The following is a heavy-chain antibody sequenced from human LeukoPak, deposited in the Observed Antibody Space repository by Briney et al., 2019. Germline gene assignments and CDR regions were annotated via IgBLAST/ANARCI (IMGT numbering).Heavy chain of an antibody. V-gene: IGHV4-30-2*01. CDR1: GGSVSSGYYY. J-gene: IGHJ4*02. CDR3: ASGGVAGRWPLDY. D-gene: IGHD6-19*01. CDR2: IFHREST. Sequence: PSETLSLTCTVSGGSVSSGYYYWSWIRQPPGKGLEWIGYIFHRESTDYNPSLKSRVTISVDRPKNQFSLKLTSVTAADTAVYYCASGGVAGRWPLDYWGQGTLVTVSS.